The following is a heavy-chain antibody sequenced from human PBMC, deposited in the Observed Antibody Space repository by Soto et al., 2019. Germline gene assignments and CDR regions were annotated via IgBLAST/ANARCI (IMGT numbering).Heavy chain of an antibody. J-gene: IGHJ4*02. Sequence: ASVKVSCKTSGYTFTNYYIHWVRQAPGQGLEWMGVINPSGISTTYAQKFQGRVTMTRDTSTSTVYMDLSSLRPEDTAVYFCARVPVSYRAPCSGGSCYPFDFWGQGTLVTVSS. CDR3: ARVPVSYRAPCSGGSCYPFDF. CDR2: INPSGIST. CDR1: GYTFTNYY. D-gene: IGHD2-15*01. V-gene: IGHV1-46*01.